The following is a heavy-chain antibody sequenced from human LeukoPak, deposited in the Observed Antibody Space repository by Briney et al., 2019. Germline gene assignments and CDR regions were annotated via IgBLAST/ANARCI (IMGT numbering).Heavy chain of an antibody. CDR3: ARGWDSSGWYVYYY. Sequence: SETLSLTFTVSGESINSFYWSWIRQPAGKGLEWIGSIYSSGNTNYNPSLKSRVTISVDTSKNQFSLKLSSVTAADTAVYYCARGWDSSGWYVYYYWGQGTLVTVSS. J-gene: IGHJ4*02. CDR1: GESINSFY. D-gene: IGHD6-19*01. CDR2: IYSSGNT. V-gene: IGHV4-4*07.